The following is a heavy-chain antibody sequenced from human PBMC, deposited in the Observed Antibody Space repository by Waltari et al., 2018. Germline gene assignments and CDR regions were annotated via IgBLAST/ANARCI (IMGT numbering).Heavy chain of an antibody. D-gene: IGHD1-26*01. CDR3: ARPSLGQYYFYGMEV. J-gene: IGHJ6*02. Sequence: QVQLVQSGGEVKKPGASVKVSCTASGYSFTNYAISWVRQAPGQGLEWMGWIRADTGNTIYAQNLQGRVTLTADTSPSTAYMELRSLRSDDTAVYYWARPSLGQYYFYGMEVWGQGTTVTVSS. CDR2: IRADTGNT. V-gene: IGHV1-18*01. CDR1: GYSFTNYA.